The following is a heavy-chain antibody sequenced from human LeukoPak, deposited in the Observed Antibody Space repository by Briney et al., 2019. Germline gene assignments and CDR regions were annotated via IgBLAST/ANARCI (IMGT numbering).Heavy chain of an antibody. J-gene: IGHJ4*02. CDR1: GYTFTTYA. CDR2: INAGNGNT. V-gene: IGHV1-3*01. CDR3: ARGGEYNYGYVDFDY. D-gene: IGHD5-18*01. Sequence: ASVKVSCKASGYTFTTYAMHWVRQAPGQGLEWMGWINAGNGNTKYSQKFLGRVTIIRDTSASTAYMELSSLGSEDTAVYYCARGGEYNYGYVDFDYWGQGTLVAVSS.